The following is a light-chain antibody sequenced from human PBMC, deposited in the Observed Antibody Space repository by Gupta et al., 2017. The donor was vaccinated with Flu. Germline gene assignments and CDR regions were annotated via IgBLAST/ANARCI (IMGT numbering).Light chain of an antibody. CDR1: SGDVGTFDL. CDR3: LSDAGSRTVVI. Sequence: QSALTQPASVSGSPGQSITISCTGTSGDVGTFDLVSWYHQRPGKAPQLLIYEVTKRPSGISYRFSGSRSGNTASLTIADLQAEDEGEYYCLSDAGSRTVVIFGGGTKLTVL. J-gene: IGLJ2*01. CDR2: EVT. V-gene: IGLV2-23*02.